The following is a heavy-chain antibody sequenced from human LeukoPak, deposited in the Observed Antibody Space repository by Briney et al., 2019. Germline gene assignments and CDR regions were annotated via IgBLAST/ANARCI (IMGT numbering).Heavy chain of an antibody. J-gene: IGHJ4*02. CDR3: AKASNYDYLWGSQQIGYYFDH. CDR2: ISWDRGTT. D-gene: IGHD3-16*01. Sequence: PGRSLRLSCEASGFTFNNYAMHWVRQAPGKGLVGGLGISWDRGTTGYGDSVEGRFTISRDNAKHTLYRQMHSLRADDTALYYCAKASNYDYLWGSQQIGYYFDHWGRGILVTVSS. CDR1: GFTFNNYA. V-gene: IGHV3-9*01.